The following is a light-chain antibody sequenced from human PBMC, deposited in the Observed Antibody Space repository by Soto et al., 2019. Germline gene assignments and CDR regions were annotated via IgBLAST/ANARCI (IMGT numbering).Light chain of an antibody. CDR2: GAS. CDR3: QQYGSSPFP. J-gene: IGKJ3*01. V-gene: IGKV3-20*01. Sequence: IVLTQSPDTLSLSPGERATLSCRASQSVTSNYLAWYQQKPGQAPRLLIYGASRRATGIPDRFSGSGSGTDFTLTITRLEPEDFAVFYCQQYGSSPFPFGPGTRVDIK. CDR1: QSVTSNY.